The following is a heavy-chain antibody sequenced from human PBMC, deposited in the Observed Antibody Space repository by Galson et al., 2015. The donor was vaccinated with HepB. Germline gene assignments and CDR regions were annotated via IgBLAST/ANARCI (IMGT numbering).Heavy chain of an antibody. CDR3: TREGGDSDYDFLSGINNWFDP. J-gene: IGHJ5*02. Sequence: SETLSLTCTVSGGSISSDYWSWIRQPPGKGLEWIGYIYYSGSTNYNPSLKSRVPIPVDTSKNQFSLKLSSVTAADTAVYYCTREGGDSDYDFLSGINNWFDPWGQGTLVTVSS. CDR2: IYYSGST. V-gene: IGHV4-59*01. CDR1: GGSISSDY. D-gene: IGHD3-3*01.